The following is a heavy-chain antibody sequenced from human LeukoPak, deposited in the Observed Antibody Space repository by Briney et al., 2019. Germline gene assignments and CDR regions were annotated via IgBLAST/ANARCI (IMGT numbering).Heavy chain of an antibody. V-gene: IGHV1-18*01. CDR1: GYTFTSYG. CDR3: AKDQGSGSGSYSWGYFDY. CDR2: ISAYNGNT. D-gene: IGHD3-10*01. Sequence: GASVKVSCKASGYTFTSYGISWVRQAPGQGLEWMGWISAYNGNTNYAQKLQGRVTMTRNTSISTAYMELSSLRAEDTAVYYCAKDQGSGSGSYSWGYFDYWGQGTLVTVSS. J-gene: IGHJ4*02.